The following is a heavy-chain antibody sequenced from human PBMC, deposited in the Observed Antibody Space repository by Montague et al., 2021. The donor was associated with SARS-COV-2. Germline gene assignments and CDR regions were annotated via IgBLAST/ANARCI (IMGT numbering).Heavy chain of an antibody. CDR1: GGSFSNYY. CDR2: IHHSGST. D-gene: IGHD3-22*01. V-gene: IGHV4-34*01. J-gene: IGHJ4*02. Sequence: SETLSLTCALSGGSFSNYYWSWIRQPPGKGLEWIGEIHHSGSTNYNPSLKRRVTISVDTSKNQFSLELSSVTVADTAVYHCARTSYRDSSGYYSHDYWGQGILVTVSS. CDR3: ARTSYRDSSGYYSHDY.